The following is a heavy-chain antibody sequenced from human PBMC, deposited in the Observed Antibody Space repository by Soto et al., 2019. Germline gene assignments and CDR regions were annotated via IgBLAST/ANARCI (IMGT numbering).Heavy chain of an antibody. CDR1: GCNFSIYA. V-gene: IGHV3-23*01. CDR3: AKDRSQWNLYYFDY. CDR2: ITGSGGST. D-gene: IGHD6-19*01. J-gene: IGHJ4*02. Sequence: GGSLRLSCAASGCNFSIYAISWVRQAPGKGLGWVSVITGSGGSTYYADSVKGRFTISRDNSKSTLYLQMNSLRAEDTAVYYCAKDRSQWNLYYFDYWGQGTLVTVSS.